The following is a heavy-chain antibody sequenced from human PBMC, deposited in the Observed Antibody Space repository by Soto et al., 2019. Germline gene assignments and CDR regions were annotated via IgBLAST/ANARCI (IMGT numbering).Heavy chain of an antibody. V-gene: IGHV3-66*01. Sequence: EVQLVESGGGLVQPGGSLRLSCAASGFTVSNNYITWVRQAPGKGLEWVSVIYSGGSIYYADSVKGRFTISRDNSQNTVYLQMNSLRAEDTAVYYCARGRYSSTWFDYWGQGILVIVSS. CDR3: ARGRYSSTWFDY. D-gene: IGHD6-13*01. CDR2: IYSGGSI. CDR1: GFTVSNNY. J-gene: IGHJ4*02.